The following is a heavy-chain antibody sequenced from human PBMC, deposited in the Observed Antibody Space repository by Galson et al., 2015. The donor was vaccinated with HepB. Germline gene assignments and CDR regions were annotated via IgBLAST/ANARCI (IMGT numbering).Heavy chain of an antibody. J-gene: IGHJ5*02. CDR1: GYTFTSYG. Sequence: SVKVSCKASGYTFTSYGISWVRQAPGQGLEWMGWISAYNGNTNYAQKLQGRVTMTTDTSTSTAYMELRSLRSDDTAVYYCARDRGIAAAGSWFDPWGQGTLVTVSS. CDR3: ARDRGIAAAGSWFDP. D-gene: IGHD6-13*01. V-gene: IGHV1-18*01. CDR2: ISAYNGNT.